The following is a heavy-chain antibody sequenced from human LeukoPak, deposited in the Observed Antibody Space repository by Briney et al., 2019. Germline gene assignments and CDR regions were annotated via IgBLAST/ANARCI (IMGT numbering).Heavy chain of an antibody. CDR1: GLTFNNYA. J-gene: IGHJ4*02. D-gene: IGHD2-2*01. Sequence: GGSLRLSCAVSGLTFNNYAMHWVRQTPGKGLEWVAVISYDGTNKFYADSVRGRFTISRDNSKNTLYLQMNSLRTEDMAVYYCAKLISNSPHQFDYWGQGTLVTVSS. CDR2: ISYDGTNK. V-gene: IGHV3-30*18. CDR3: AKLISNSPHQFDY.